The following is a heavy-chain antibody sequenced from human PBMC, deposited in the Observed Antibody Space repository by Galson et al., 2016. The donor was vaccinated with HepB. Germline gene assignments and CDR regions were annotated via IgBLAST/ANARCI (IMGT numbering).Heavy chain of an antibody. J-gene: IGHJ4*02. V-gene: IGHV4-59*01. D-gene: IGHD2-15*01. CDR2: VGYNGDT. CDR3: SREWSSFEF. Sequence: ETLSLTCTVAGGSINNYHWHWIRQPPGKGLEWVGFVGYNGDTRYNPSLRGRITISLDTPKNQFSLKLNSLTSADTAVYYCSREWSSFEFWGQGILVTVSS. CDR1: GGSINNYH.